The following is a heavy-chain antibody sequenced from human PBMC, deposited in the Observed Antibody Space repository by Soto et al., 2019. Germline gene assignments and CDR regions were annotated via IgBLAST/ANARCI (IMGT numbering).Heavy chain of an antibody. J-gene: IGHJ6*02. CDR3: ARDHRSYYYYYGMDV. CDR1: GFTFSSYA. Sequence: QVQLVESGGGVVQPGRSLRLSCAASGFTFSSYAMHWVRQAPGKGLEWVAVISYDGSNKYYADSVKGRFTISRDNSKNTLYLQMDSLRAEDTAVYYCARDHRSYYYYYGMDVWGQGTTVTVSS. V-gene: IGHV3-30-3*01. CDR2: ISYDGSNK.